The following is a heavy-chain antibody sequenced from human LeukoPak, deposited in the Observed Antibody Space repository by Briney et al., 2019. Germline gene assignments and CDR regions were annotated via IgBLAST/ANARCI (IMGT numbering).Heavy chain of an antibody. Sequence: SETLSLTCTVSGGSIRSYSWSWIRQPPGKGLEWIGYIYYSGSTNYNPSLKSRVTISVDTSKNQFSLKLSSVTAADTAVYYCATITAGGREYYFDYWGQGTLVTVSS. J-gene: IGHJ4*02. CDR3: ATITAGGREYYFDY. D-gene: IGHD1-14*01. V-gene: IGHV4-59*01. CDR1: GGSIRSYS. CDR2: IYYSGST.